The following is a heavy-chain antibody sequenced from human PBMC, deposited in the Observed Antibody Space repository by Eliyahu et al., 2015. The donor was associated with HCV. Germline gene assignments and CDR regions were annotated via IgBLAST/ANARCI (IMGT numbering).Heavy chain of an antibody. J-gene: IGHJ2*01. CDR2: ISSSSSYI. V-gene: IGHV3-21*01. CDR3: ARVLVGATTGGNWYFDL. D-gene: IGHD1-26*01. CDR1: GFTFXXYS. Sequence: EVQLVESGGGLVKPGGSLRLSCAASGFTFXXYSMNWVRQAPGKGLEWVSSISSSSSYIYYADSVKGRFTISRDNAKNSLYLQMNSLRAEDTAVYYCARVLVGATTGGNWYFDLWGRGTLVTVSS.